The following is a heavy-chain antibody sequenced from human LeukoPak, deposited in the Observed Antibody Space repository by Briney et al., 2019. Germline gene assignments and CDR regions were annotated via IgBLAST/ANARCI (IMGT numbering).Heavy chain of an antibody. Sequence: PGGSLRLSRAASGFTFDDYGMSWVRQAPGKGLEWVSGINWNGGSTGYADSVKGRFTISRDNAKNSLYLQMNSLRAEDTALYHCARGYYGSGSSHYYYYYGMDVWGQGTTVTVSS. D-gene: IGHD3-10*01. J-gene: IGHJ6*02. CDR2: INWNGGST. V-gene: IGHV3-20*01. CDR3: ARGYYGSGSSHYYYYYGMDV. CDR1: GFTFDDYG.